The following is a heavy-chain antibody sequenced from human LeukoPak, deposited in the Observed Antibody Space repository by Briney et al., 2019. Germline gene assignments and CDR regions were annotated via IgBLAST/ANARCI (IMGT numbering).Heavy chain of an antibody. CDR1: GGSISSSGYY. D-gene: IGHD2-2*01. CDR3: ASRGYCSSTSCPPPGY. CDR2: IYYSGST. Sequence: SETLPLTCTVSGGSISSSGYYWGWIRQPPGKGLEWIGSIYYSGSTYYNPSLKSRVTISVDTSKNQFSLKLSSVAAADTAVYYCASRGYCSSTSCPPPGYWGQGTLVTVSS. J-gene: IGHJ4*02. V-gene: IGHV4-39*07.